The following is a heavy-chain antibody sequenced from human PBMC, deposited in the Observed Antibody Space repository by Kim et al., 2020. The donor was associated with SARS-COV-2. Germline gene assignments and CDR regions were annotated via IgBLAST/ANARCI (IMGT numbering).Heavy chain of an antibody. J-gene: IGHJ4*02. Sequence: GGSLRLSCAASGFTFSSYWMHWVRQAPGKGLVWVSRINSDGSSTSYADSVKGRFTISRDNAKNTLYLQMNSLRAEDTAVYYCARDTVWGYYYESSYYFDYWGQGTLVTVSS. CDR1: GFTFSSYW. D-gene: IGHD3-22*01. V-gene: IGHV3-74*01. CDR3: ARDTVWGYYYESSYYFDY. CDR2: INSDGSST.